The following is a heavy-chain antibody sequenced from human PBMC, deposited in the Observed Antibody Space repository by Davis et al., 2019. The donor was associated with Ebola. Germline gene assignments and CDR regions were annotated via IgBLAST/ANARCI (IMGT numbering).Heavy chain of an antibody. Sequence: GESLKISCAASGFTFSSYAMHWVRQAPGKGLEWVAVISSDGSNKYYADSVKGRFTISRDNSKNTLYLQMNSLRAEDTAVYYCARPVISYYYYGMDVWGKGTTVTVSS. V-gene: IGHV3-30-3*01. CDR1: GFTFSSYA. J-gene: IGHJ6*04. CDR3: ARPVISYYYYGMDV. CDR2: ISSDGSNK.